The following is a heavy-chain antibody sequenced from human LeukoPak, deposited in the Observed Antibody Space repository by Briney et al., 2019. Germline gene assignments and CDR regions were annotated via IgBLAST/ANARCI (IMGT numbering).Heavy chain of an antibody. CDR2: IYYSGST. J-gene: IGHJ5*02. CDR3: ARGSPAPSSSSWFSPQNWFDP. D-gene: IGHD6-13*01. CDR1: GGSISSGGYY. V-gene: IGHV4-31*03. Sequence: SQTLSLTRTVSGGSISSGGYYWSWIRQHPGKGLEWIGYIYYSGSTYYNPSLKSRVTISVDTSKNQFSLKLSSVTAADTAVYYCARGSPAPSSSSWFSPQNWFDPWGQGTLVTVSS.